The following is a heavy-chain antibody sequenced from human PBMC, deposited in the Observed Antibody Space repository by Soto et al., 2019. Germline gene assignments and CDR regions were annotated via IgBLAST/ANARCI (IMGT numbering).Heavy chain of an antibody. Sequence: QVHLQESGPGLVQPSETLSLTCGVSGASVTNYWWTWVRQPPGKGLEWIAEVHHTGGTNYTPSRRSRVTISVDNSKHQVSLKLTSVTAADTAMYYCARGAFWAFDIWGQGTMVTVSS. CDR3: ARGAFWAFDI. J-gene: IGHJ3*02. CDR2: VHHTGGT. D-gene: IGHD3-3*02. V-gene: IGHV4-4*02. CDR1: GASVTNYW.